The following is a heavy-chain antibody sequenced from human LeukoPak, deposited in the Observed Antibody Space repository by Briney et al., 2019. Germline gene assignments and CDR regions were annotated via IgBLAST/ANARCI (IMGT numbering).Heavy chain of an antibody. V-gene: IGHV3-21*01. D-gene: IGHD3-16*01. CDR3: VSHLGAEGNQGLPYY. Sequence: KPGGSLRPSCAASGFTFSDDNMNWVRQTPGKGLEWLSSISSGSNYIYYADSVKGRFTISRDNAKNSLFLQMNSLRAEDTAVYYCVSHLGAEGNQGLPYYWGQGTPGTVSS. CDR2: ISSGSNYI. CDR1: GFTFSDDN. J-gene: IGHJ4*03.